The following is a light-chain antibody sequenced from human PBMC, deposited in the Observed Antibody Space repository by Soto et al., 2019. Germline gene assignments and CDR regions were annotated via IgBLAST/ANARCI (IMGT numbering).Light chain of an antibody. V-gene: IGKV1-39*01. CDR3: QQSYSTPQT. J-gene: IGKJ1*01. CDR1: QSISSY. Sequence: DIPMTQSPSSLSASVGDRVTITCRASQSISSYLNWYQQKPGKAPKLLIYAASSLQSGVPSRFSGSGSGTDVTLTISSLQPEDFATYYCQQSYSTPQTFGQGTKVEIK. CDR2: AAS.